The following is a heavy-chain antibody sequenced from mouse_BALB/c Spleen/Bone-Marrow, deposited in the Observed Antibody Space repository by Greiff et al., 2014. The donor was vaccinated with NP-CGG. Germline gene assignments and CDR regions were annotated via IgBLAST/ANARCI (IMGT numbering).Heavy chain of an antibody. Sequence: VQLQQPGAELVKPGASVKLSCTASGFNIKDIYTHWVKQRPEQGLEWIGRIDPANGDTKYDPKFQGKATITADTSSNTAYLQLSSLTSEDTAVYYCARDYGPFDYWGQGTTLTVSS. V-gene: IGHV14-3*02. CDR3: ARDYGPFDY. J-gene: IGHJ2*01. D-gene: IGHD1-2*01. CDR2: IDPANGDT. CDR1: GFNIKDIY.